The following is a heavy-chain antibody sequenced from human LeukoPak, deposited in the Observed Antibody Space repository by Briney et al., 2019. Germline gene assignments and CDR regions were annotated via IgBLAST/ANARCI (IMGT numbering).Heavy chain of an antibody. CDR2: ILSSSNTI. CDR1: GFTFSTHS. D-gene: IGHD3-10*01. CDR3: ARAVGHGSGSPRMDV. J-gene: IGHJ6*04. Sequence: GGSLRLSCAVSGFTFSTHSMNWVRPAPGKGLEWVSYILSSSNTIYYADSVKGRFTISRDNAKNSLYLPMNSLRAEDTAVYYCARAVGHGSGSPRMDVWGKGTTVTVSS. V-gene: IGHV3-48*01.